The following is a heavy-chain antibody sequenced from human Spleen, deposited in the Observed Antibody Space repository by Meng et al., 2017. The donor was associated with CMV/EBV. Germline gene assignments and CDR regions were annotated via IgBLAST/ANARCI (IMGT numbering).Heavy chain of an antibody. Sequence: GVVWLRQAPGQALAWLALVDWRGDGHYNPSLKSKLTVTETTSETRVVLTMTDMEPMDTGTYFCARTTDALRGNDWLYYFEFWGQGTLVTVSS. D-gene: IGHD3-9*01. CDR3: ARTTDALRGNDWLYYFEF. J-gene: IGHJ4*02. CDR1: G. CDR2: VDWRGDG. V-gene: IGHV2-5*01.